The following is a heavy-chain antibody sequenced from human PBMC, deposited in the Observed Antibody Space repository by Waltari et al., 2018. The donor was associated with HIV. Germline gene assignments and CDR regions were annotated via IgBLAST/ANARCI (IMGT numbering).Heavy chain of an antibody. CDR1: GFTFSDYY. CDR3: ARDRWYYFDTSDYFYDY. D-gene: IGHD3-22*01. J-gene: IGHJ4*02. V-gene: IGHV3-11*01. CDR2: ISNSGDII. Sequence: GSLRLSCAASGFTFSDYYMTWIRQAPGKGLEWISYISNSGDIIYYADSVKGRFTISRDNAKNSLYLQMNSLRAEDTAVYYCARDRWYYFDTSDYFYDYWGQGTLVTVSS.